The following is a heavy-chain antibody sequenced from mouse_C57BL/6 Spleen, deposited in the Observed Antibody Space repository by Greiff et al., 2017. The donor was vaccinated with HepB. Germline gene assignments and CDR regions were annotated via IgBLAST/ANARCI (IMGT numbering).Heavy chain of an antibody. Sequence: QVQLQQSGPELVKPGASVKISCKASGYAFSSSWMNWVKQRPGKGLEWIGRIYPGDGDTNYNGKFKGKATLTADKSSSTAYMQLSSLTSEDSAVYCCARDDYDGYYAMDYWGQGTSVTVSS. CDR3: ARDDYDGYYAMDY. CDR1: GYAFSSSW. J-gene: IGHJ4*01. CDR2: IYPGDGDT. D-gene: IGHD2-4*01. V-gene: IGHV1-82*01.